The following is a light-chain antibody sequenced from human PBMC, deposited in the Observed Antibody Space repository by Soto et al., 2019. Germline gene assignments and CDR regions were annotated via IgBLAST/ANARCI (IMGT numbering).Light chain of an antibody. Sequence: QSPLAQASSVSGSPGQSITISCTGTSTDVGGYNYVSWYQHHPGKGPKLIIYEVSNRPSGVSDRFSGSKSGNKASLIISNLEAEDESDYYCGSYTSTDTPFVFGTGTKVTVL. CDR3: GSYTSTDTPFV. J-gene: IGLJ1*01. CDR2: EVS. V-gene: IGLV2-14*01. CDR1: STDVGGYNY.